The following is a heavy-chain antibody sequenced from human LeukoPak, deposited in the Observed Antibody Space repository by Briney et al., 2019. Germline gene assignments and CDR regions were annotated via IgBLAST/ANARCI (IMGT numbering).Heavy chain of an antibody. CDR3: ARALVRTYYYDSSPAFDI. CDR2: IIPIFGTA. D-gene: IGHD3-22*01. Sequence: SVKVSCKASGGTFSSYAISWVRQAPGQGLEWMGRIIPIFGTANYAQKFQGRDTITTDESTSTAYMELSSLRSEDTAVYYCARALVRTYYYDSSPAFDIWGQGTMVTVSS. V-gene: IGHV1-69*05. CDR1: GGTFSSYA. J-gene: IGHJ3*02.